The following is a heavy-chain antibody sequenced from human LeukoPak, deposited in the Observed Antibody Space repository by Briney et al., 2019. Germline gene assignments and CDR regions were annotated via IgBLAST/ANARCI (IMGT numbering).Heavy chain of an antibody. CDR2: INWNGGST. D-gene: IGHD3-3*01. V-gene: IGHV3-20*04. Sequence: GGSLRLSCAASGFTFDDYGMSWVRQAPGKGLEWVSGINWNGGSTGYADSVKGRFTISRDNAKNSLYLQMNSLRAEVTALYYCARGGITIFGVVSYMDVWGKGTTVTVSS. CDR1: GFTFDDYG. CDR3: ARGGITIFGVVSYMDV. J-gene: IGHJ6*03.